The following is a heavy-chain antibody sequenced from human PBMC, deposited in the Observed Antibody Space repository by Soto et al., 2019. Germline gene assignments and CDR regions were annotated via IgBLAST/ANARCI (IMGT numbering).Heavy chain of an antibody. CDR3: AADEDCSGGSCYFKY. J-gene: IGHJ4*02. V-gene: IGHV1-58*02. Sequence: SVKVSCKASGFTFTSSAMQWVRQARGQRLEWIGWIVVGSGNTNYAQKFQERVTITRDMSTSTAYMELSSLRSEDTAVYYCAADEDCSGGSCYFKYWGQGTLVTVSS. CDR2: IVVGSGNT. CDR1: GFTFTSSA. D-gene: IGHD2-15*01.